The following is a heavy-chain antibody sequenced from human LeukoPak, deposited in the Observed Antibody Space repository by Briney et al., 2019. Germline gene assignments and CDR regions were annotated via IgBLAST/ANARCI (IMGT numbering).Heavy chain of an antibody. J-gene: IGHJ4*02. Sequence: RSKAYGGTTEYAASVKGRFTISRDDSKSIAYLQMNSLKTEDTAVYYCTRGVEMATMTFDYWGQGTLVTVSS. V-gene: IGHV3-49*02. CDR2: RSKAYGGTT. D-gene: IGHD5-24*01. CDR3: TRGVEMATMTFDY.